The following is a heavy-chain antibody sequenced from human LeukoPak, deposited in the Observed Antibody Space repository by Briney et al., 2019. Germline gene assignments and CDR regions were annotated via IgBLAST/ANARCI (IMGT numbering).Heavy chain of an antibody. V-gene: IGHV1-69*05. J-gene: IGHJ6*03. CDR1: GGTFSSYP. D-gene: IGHD6-13*01. CDR2: IIPIFGTA. CDR3: ARGKRGRAAAGYYYYMDV. Sequence: GASVKVSCKASGGTFSSYPISWVRQAPGQGLEWMGGIIPIFGTANYAQKFQGRVTITTDESTSTAYMELSSLRSEDTAVCYCARGKRGRAAAGYYYYMDVWGKGTTVTVSS.